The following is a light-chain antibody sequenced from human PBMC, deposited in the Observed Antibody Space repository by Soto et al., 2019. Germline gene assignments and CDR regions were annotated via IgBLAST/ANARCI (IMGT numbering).Light chain of an antibody. CDR2: AAS. Sequence: DIQMTQSPSSLSASVGDRVTITCRASQSISSYLNWYQQKPGKAPKLLIYAASSLQSGVPSRFSGSGSGTDFNLTISSLQPEDFATYHCQQSYSTLVTFGQGTKLEIK. V-gene: IGKV1-39*01. CDR1: QSISSY. CDR3: QQSYSTLVT. J-gene: IGKJ2*01.